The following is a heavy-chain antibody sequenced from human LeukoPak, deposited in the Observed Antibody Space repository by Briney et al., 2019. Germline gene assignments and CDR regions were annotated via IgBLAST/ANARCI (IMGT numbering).Heavy chain of an antibody. J-gene: IGHJ4*02. V-gene: IGHV3-30*18. Sequence: GRSLRLSCAASGFTFSSYGMHWVRQAPGKGLEWVAVISYDGSNKYYADSVKGRFTISRDNSKNTLYLQMNSLRAEDTAVYYCAKSLDYYDSSGYYQPTGLDYWGQGTLVTVSS. CDR2: ISYDGSNK. D-gene: IGHD3-22*01. CDR1: GFTFSSYG. CDR3: AKSLDYYDSSGYYQPTGLDY.